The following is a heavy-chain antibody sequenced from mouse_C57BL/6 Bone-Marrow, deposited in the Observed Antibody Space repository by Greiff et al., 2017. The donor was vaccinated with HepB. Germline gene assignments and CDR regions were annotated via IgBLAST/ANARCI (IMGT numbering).Heavy chain of an antibody. CDR2: IDPSDSET. CDR1: GYTFTSYW. J-gene: IGHJ4*01. Sequence: QVQLQQPGAELVRPGSSVKLSCKASGYTFTSYWMHWVKQRPIQGLEWIGNIDPSDSETHYNQKFKDKATLTVDKCSSTAYMQLSSLTSEDSAGYYCARWSPFYAMDYWGQGTSVTVSS. V-gene: IGHV1-52*01. CDR3: ARWSPFYAMDY.